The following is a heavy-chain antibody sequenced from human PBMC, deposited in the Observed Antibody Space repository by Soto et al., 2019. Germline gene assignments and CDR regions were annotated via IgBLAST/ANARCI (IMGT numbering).Heavy chain of an antibody. Sequence: QVQLVQSGAEVKKPGSSVKVSCKASGGTFSSYTISWVRQAPGQGLEWMGRIIPILGIANYAQKFQGRVTITADKSTRTAYMELSSLRPEDLAVYYCARDPPYGSGNPLLDYWGQGTLVTVSS. CDR1: GGTFSSYT. V-gene: IGHV1-69*08. CDR2: IIPILGIA. J-gene: IGHJ4*02. CDR3: ARDPPYGSGNPLLDY. D-gene: IGHD3-10*01.